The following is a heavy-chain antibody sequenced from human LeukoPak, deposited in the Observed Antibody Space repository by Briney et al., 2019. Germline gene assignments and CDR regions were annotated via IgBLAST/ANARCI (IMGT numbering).Heavy chain of an antibody. V-gene: IGHV3-23*01. CDR3: AKAGYYYDSSGYFV. J-gene: IGHJ4*02. Sequence: PGGSLRLSCAASGFTFSSYAMSWVRQAPGKGLEWVSAISGSGGSTYYADSVKGRFTISRDNSKNTLYLQMNSLRAEDTAVYYCAKAGYYYDSSGYFVWGQGTLVTVSS. CDR1: GFTFSSYA. D-gene: IGHD3-22*01. CDR2: ISGSGGST.